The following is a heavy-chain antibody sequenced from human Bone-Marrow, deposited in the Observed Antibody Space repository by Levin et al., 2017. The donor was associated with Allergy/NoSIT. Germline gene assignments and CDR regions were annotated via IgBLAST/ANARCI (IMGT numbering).Heavy chain of an antibody. CDR3: VGDSSAYY. Sequence: GESLKISCAGSGFVFSKYSMSWVRHVPGKGLEWVSYISSSSSTVYYADSVRGRFTISRDNAQNSVFLQMNNLRADDTAVYYCVGDSSAYYWGQGTLVTVSS. D-gene: IGHD3-22*01. CDR1: GFVFSKYS. V-gene: IGHV3-48*04. CDR2: ISSSSSTV. J-gene: IGHJ1*01.